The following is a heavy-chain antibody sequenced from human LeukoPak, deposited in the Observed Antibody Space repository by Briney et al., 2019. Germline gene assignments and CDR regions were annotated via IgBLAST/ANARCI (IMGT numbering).Heavy chain of an antibody. CDR3: VSLPRTTVTTSGDY. J-gene: IGHJ4*02. D-gene: IGHD4-17*01. V-gene: IGHV3-64D*06. CDR1: GFTFSSYA. CDR2: ISGSGGAT. Sequence: AGGSLRLSCSASGFTFSSYAMHWVRQAPGKGLEYVSAISGSGGATYYADSVKGRFTISRDNSKITLYLQMSSLRPEDTAVYYCVSLPRTTVTTSGDYWGQGTLVTVSS.